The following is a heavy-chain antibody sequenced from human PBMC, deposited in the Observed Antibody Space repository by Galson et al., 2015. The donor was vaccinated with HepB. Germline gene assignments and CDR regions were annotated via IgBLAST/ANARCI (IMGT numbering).Heavy chain of an antibody. CDR3: ARAREMSTLLDAFDI. CDR2: IIPIFGST. V-gene: IGHV1-69*13. Sequence: SVKVSCKASGGAFSSYAIIWVRQAPGQGLEWMGGIIPIFGSTNSAQKFQGRVAITADESTSTAYLELTGLRSEDTAVYYCARAREMSTLLDAFDIWAQGTMVTVSS. J-gene: IGHJ3*02. D-gene: IGHD5-24*01. CDR1: GGAFSSYA.